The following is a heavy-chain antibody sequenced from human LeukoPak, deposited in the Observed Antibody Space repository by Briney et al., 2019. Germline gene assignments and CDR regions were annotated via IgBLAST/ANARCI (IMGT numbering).Heavy chain of an antibody. CDR3: AGLSGYDPYYFDY. J-gene: IGHJ4*02. V-gene: IGHV1-2*02. D-gene: IGHD5-12*01. Sequence: ASVKVSCKASGYTFSDYYMHWVRQAPGQGLEWMGCINPNSGGTGYAQKFQGRVTMTRDTSISTAYMELSRLTSDDTAVYYCAGLSGYDPYYFDYWGQGTLVAVSS. CDR2: INPNSGGT. CDR1: GYTFSDYY.